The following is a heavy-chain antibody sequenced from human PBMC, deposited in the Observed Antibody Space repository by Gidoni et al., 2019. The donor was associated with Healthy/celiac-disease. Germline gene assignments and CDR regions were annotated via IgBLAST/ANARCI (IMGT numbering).Heavy chain of an antibody. CDR3: ARGSYGDYYYFDY. CDR1: GFTFSSYW. V-gene: IGHV3-7*03. Sequence: EVQLVESGGGLVQPGGSLSLSCAASGFTFSSYWMSWVRQAPGEGLEWVANIKQDGSEKYYVDSVKGRFTISRDNAKNSLYLQMNSLRAEDTAVYYCARGSYGDYYYFDYWGQGTLVTVSS. J-gene: IGHJ4*02. D-gene: IGHD4-17*01. CDR2: IKQDGSEK.